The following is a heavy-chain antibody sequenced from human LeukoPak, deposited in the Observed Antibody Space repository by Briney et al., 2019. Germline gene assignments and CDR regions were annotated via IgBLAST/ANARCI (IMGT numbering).Heavy chain of an antibody. D-gene: IGHD6-13*01. CDR1: GYTFTSYA. Sequence: ASVKVSCKASGYTFTSYAMNWVRQAPGQGLEWMGWINTNTGNPTYAQGFTGRFVFSLDTSVSTAYLQISSLKAEDTAVYYCARERIAAAGYYYYGMDVWGQGTTVTVSS. V-gene: IGHV7-4-1*02. J-gene: IGHJ6*02. CDR3: ARERIAAAGYYYYGMDV. CDR2: INTNTGNP.